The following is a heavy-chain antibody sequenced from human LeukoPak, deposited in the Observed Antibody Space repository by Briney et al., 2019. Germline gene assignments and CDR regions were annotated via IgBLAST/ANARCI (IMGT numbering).Heavy chain of an antibody. CDR3: AKDLEISAMIVVGSSDY. CDR2: ISGSGGST. D-gene: IGHD3-22*01. J-gene: IGHJ4*02. Sequence: TGGSLRLSCAASGFTFSSYAMSWVRQAPGKGLEWVSAISGSGGSTYYADSVKGRFTISRDNSKNTLYLQLNSLRAEDTAVYYCAKDLEISAMIVVGSSDYWGQGTLVTVSS. CDR1: GFTFSSYA. V-gene: IGHV3-23*01.